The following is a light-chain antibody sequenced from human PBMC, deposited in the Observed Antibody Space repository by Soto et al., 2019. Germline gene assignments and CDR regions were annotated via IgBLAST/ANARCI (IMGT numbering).Light chain of an antibody. CDR2: RVS. CDR3: QHYGSLPYA. V-gene: IGKV3-20*01. Sequence: EIVLTQSPGTLSLSPGERATLSCRASQSLSSSYLAWYQQRPGQAPRLLIYRVSSRATGIPDRFSGSGSGTDFTLTISRLEPEDFALYYCQHYGSLPYAFGQGTKVEIK. CDR1: QSLSSSY. J-gene: IGKJ2*01.